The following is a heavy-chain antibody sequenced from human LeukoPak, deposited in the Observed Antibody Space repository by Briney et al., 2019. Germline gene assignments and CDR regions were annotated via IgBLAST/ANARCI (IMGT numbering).Heavy chain of an antibody. CDR1: GFTFSSYA. Sequence: GGSLRLSCAASGFTFSSYAMHWVRQAPGRGLEWVAVISYDEINKYYADSVKGRFSISRDNSKNTMSLQMNSLRGEDTAVYYCAKSHESGDYRSPNYYYYMDVWGKGTTVTVSS. D-gene: IGHD4-17*01. J-gene: IGHJ6*03. V-gene: IGHV3-30-3*02. CDR2: ISYDEINK. CDR3: AKSHESGDYRSPNYYYYMDV.